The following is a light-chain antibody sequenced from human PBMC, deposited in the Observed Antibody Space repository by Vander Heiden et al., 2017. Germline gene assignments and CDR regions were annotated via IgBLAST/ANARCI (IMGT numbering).Light chain of an antibody. CDR1: SSDVGIYNR. CDR3: SSYTDSSTWV. CDR2: EVS. V-gene: IGLV2-18*02. J-gene: IGLJ3*02. Sequence: QSALTQPPSVSGSPGQSVTISCTGTSSDVGIYNRVSWFQQPPGTAPKLMIFEVSNRPSGVPERFSGSKSANTASLTISGLQAEDEADYYCSSYTDSSTWVFGGGTKLTVL.